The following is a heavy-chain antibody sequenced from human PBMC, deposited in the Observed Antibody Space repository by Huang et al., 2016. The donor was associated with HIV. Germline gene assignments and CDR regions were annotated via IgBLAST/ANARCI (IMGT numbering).Heavy chain of an antibody. V-gene: IGHV1-8*03. CDR3: ARARGYLYDSTGYYSRYYFDT. CDR1: GFTFSNYD. J-gene: IGHJ4*02. D-gene: IGHD3-22*01. CDR2: MNPKSGNT. Sequence: QVQLVQSGAEVKKPGASVKVSCKASGFTFSNYDFNWVRQASGQGLEWMGWMNPKSGNTGNAQKFQGRVTITRNTSITTAYMELRSLRSEDTAVYYCARARGYLYDSTGYYSRYYFDTWGQGTLVTVSS.